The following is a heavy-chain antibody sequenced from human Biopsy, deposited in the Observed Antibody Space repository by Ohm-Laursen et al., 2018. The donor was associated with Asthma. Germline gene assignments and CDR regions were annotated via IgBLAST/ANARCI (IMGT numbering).Heavy chain of an antibody. D-gene: IGHD6-19*01. CDR3: ARASVAASSNWFDP. V-gene: IGHV4-30-4*02. CDR2: IHYSGST. CDR1: GASIKTDDHY. J-gene: IGHJ5*02. Sequence: PSDTLSLTCTVSGASIKTDDHYWSWLRQPPGKGLEWFGFIHYSGSTSYNPSLKGGVTISVDTSKNQFSLKLSSVTAAGTAVYYCARASVAASSNWFDPWGQGTLVTVSS.